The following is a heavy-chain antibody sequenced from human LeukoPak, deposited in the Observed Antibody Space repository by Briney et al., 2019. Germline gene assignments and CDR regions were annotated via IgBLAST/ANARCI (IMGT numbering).Heavy chain of an antibody. J-gene: IGHJ4*02. CDR3: AKLDPTADDDY. V-gene: IGHV4-39*01. D-gene: IGHD2-2*01. CDR2: IHYSGTA. CDR1: GGSISGSHYS. Sequence: SETLSLTCIVSGGSISGSHYSWGWIRQPPGKGLEWIGNIHYSGTAYYNPSLRGRVSISVDTSKNQFSLKLTSVTAADTAVYYCAKLDPTADDDYWGQGTLVTVSS.